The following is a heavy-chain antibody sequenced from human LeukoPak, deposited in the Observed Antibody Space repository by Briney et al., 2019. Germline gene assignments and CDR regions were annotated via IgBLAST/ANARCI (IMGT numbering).Heavy chain of an antibody. CDR1: GGSISSYY. CDR2: IYYSWST. J-gene: IGHJ5*02. CDR3: ARLRDWFDP. Sequence: PSETLSLTCTVSGGSISSYYWSWIRQPPGKGLEWIGYIYYSWSTNYNPSLKSRVTMSVDTSKNQFSLKLSSVTAADTAIYYCARLRDWFDPWGQGTLVTVSS. V-gene: IGHV4-59*01.